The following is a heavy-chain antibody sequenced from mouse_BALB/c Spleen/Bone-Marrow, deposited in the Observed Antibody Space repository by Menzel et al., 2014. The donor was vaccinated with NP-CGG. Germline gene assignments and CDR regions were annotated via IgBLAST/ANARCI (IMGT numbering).Heavy chain of an antibody. Sequence: EVQLQQSGTDLVKPGASVKLSCTASGFNIKDTYMHWVKQRPEQGLDWIGRVDPASGNIQYDPKFQGRAAITADTSSNTAYLQLSSLTSEDTAVYYCASLTGTFDYWGQGTPPTVSS. CDR1: GFNIKDTY. V-gene: IGHV14-3*02. J-gene: IGHJ2*01. CDR3: ASLTGTFDY. CDR2: VDPASGNI. D-gene: IGHD4-1*01.